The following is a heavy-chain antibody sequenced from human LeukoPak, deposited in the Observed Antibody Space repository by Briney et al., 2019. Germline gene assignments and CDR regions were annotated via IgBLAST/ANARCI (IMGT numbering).Heavy chain of an antibody. CDR3: ARDESSTSWKVRFDP. V-gene: IGHV1-46*01. J-gene: IGHJ5*02. Sequence: ASVKVSCKASGYTFTSYYMHWVRQAPGQGLEWMGIINPSGGSTSYAQKFQGRVTMTRDMSTSTVYMELSSLRSEDTAVYYCARDESSTSWKVRFDPWGQGTLVTVSS. CDR1: GYTFTSYY. CDR2: INPSGGST. D-gene: IGHD2-2*01.